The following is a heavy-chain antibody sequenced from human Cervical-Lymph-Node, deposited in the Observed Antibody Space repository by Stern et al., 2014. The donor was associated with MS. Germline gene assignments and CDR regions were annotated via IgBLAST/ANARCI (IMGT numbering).Heavy chain of an antibody. J-gene: IGHJ5*02. CDR2: ISYDGSNK. CDR1: GFTFSSYG. CDR3: AKDRGTYYYDA. D-gene: IGHD3-22*01. V-gene: IGHV3-30*18. Sequence: VQLVESGGGVVQPGGSLRLSCAASGFTFSSYGMHWVRQAPGKGLEWVAVISYDGSNKYYADSVKGRFTISRDNSKNTLYLQMNSLRAEDTAVYYCAKDRGTYYYDAWGQGTLVTVSS.